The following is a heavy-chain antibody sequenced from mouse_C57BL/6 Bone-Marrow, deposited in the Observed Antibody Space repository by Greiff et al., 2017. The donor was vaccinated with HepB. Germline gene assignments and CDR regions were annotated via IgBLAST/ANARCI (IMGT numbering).Heavy chain of an antibody. CDR1: GYTFTSYW. CDR3: AFPHYYGSRGDAMDY. CDR2: IDPSDSYT. V-gene: IGHV1-69*01. D-gene: IGHD1-1*01. Sequence: VQLQQPGAELVMPGASVKLSCKASGYTFTSYWMHWVKQRPGQGLEWIGEIDPSDSYTNYNQKFKGKSTLTVDKSSSTAYMQLSSLTSEDSAVYYCAFPHYYGSRGDAMDYWGQGTSVTVSS. J-gene: IGHJ4*01.